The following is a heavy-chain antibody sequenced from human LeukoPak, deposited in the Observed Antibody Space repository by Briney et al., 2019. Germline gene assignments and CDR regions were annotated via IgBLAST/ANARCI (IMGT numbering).Heavy chain of an antibody. V-gene: IGHV3-64*02. CDR1: GFAFSSYA. J-gene: IGHJ4*02. D-gene: IGHD6-19*01. CDR2: ITSNGLYT. Sequence: PGGSLRLSCAASGFAFSSYAMRWVRQAPGKPLEYVSAITSNGLYTYYADSVKGRLTISRDNSKNALYLQLDTLRGDDMAVYYCARALPGGWYDCWGQGTLVTVSS. CDR3: ARALPGGWYDC.